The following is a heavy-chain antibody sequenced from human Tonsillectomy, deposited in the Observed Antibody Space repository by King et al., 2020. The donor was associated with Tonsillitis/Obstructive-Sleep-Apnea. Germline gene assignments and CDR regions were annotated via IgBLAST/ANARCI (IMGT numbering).Heavy chain of an antibody. CDR1: GYTFTGYY. CDR3: ARVGSSSWTPFDY. D-gene: IGHD6-13*01. Sequence: VQLVESGAEVKKPGASVKVSCKASGYTFTGYYMHWVRQAPGQGLEWMGWINPNSGGTNYAQKFQGRVTMTRDTSISTAYMELRRLRSDDTAVYYCARVGSSSWTPFDYWGQGTLVTVSS. J-gene: IGHJ4*02. CDR2: INPNSGGT. V-gene: IGHV1-2*02.